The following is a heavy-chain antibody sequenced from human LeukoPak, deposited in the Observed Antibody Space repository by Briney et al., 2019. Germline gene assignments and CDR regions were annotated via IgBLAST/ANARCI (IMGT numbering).Heavy chain of an antibody. CDR1: GYSFTSYW. D-gene: IGHD3-22*01. J-gene: IGHJ4*02. CDR2: IYPGDSDT. CDR3: ARLDSSGYYFYEYFDY. V-gene: IGHV5-51*01. Sequence: GESLKVSCKGSGYSFTSYWIGWVRQMPGKGLEWRGIIYPGDSDTRYSPSFQGQVTISADKSISTAYLQWSSLKASDTAMYYCARLDSSGYYFYEYFDYWGQGTLVTVSS.